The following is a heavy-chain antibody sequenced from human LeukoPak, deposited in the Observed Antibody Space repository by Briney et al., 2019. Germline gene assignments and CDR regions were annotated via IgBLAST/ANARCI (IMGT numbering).Heavy chain of an antibody. V-gene: IGHV3-11*01. J-gene: IGHJ4*02. CDR3: TTAGSYLPTY. CDR2: ISSSGSTI. Sequence: GGPLRLSCAASGFTFSDYYMSWIRQAPGKGLEWVSYISSSGSTIYYADSVKGRFTISRDNAKNSLYLQMNSLKTEDTAVYYCTTAGSYLPTYWGQGTLVTVSS. CDR1: GFTFSDYY. D-gene: IGHD1-26*01.